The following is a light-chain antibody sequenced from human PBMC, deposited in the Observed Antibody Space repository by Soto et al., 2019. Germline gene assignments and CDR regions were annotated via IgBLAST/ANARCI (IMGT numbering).Light chain of an antibody. CDR3: QQYGRSPRFT. CDR1: QSVSSSY. J-gene: IGKJ3*01. Sequence: EIVLTQSPGTLSLSPGERATLSCRASQSVSSSYLAWYQQKPGQAPRLLIYGASSRATGIPDRFSGSGSGTDFTLTISSLEPEDFAVYYCQQYGRSPRFTFGPGTKADIK. V-gene: IGKV3-20*01. CDR2: GAS.